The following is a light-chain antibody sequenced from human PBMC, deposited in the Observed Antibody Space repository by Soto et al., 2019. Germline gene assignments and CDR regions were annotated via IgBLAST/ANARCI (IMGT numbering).Light chain of an antibody. CDR1: QSIDSW. CDR2: RAS. CDR3: QQYNSYSRKT. V-gene: IGKV1-5*03. Sequence: DIQMTQSPSTLSASVGDRLTITCRASQSIDSWLAWFQQKPGKAPKVLIFRASNLANGVPSRFSGSGSGTEFTLTISSLQPDDFATYYYQQYNSYSRKTFGQGTKVEIK. J-gene: IGKJ1*01.